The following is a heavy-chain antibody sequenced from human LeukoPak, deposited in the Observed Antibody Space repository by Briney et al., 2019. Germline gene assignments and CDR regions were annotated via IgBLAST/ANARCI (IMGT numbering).Heavy chain of an antibody. D-gene: IGHD2-2*01. V-gene: IGHV4-30-4*08. CDR1: GGSISSGDYY. CDR3: ARETVPAATTNCFDP. J-gene: IGHJ5*02. Sequence: SETLSLTCTVSGGSISSGDYYWSWIRQPPGKGLEWIGYIYYSGSTYYNPSLKSRVTISVDTSKNQFSLKLSSVTAADTAVYYCARETVPAATTNCFDPWGQGTLVTVSS. CDR2: IYYSGST.